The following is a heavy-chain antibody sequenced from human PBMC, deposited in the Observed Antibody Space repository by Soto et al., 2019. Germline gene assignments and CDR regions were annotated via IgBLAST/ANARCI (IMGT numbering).Heavy chain of an antibody. V-gene: IGHV3-30*18. D-gene: IGHD3-3*01. CDR3: AKAPYTFGPHAMDI. CDR1: GFTFSFYG. Sequence: QVQLEESGGGVVQSGRSLRLSCFTSGFTFSFYGMHWVRQAPGKGLEWIAFISQDGSRRDYADSLKGRFTISRDNSKFPVYLQIDSLRVEDTAVSYCAKAPYTFGPHAMDIWGRGTTVAVS. J-gene: IGHJ6*02. CDR2: ISQDGSRR.